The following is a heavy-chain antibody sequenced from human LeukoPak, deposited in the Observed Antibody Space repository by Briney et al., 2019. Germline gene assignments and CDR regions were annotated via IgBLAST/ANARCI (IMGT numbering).Heavy chain of an antibody. CDR1: GGSFSGYY. J-gene: IGHJ2*01. CDR2: INHSGST. Sequence: PSETLSLTCAVYGGSFSGYYWSWIRQPPGKGLEWIGEINHSGSTNYNPSLKSRVTISVDTSKNQFSLKLSSVTAADTAVYYCARAAEYSSSWYSGGYWYFDLWGRGTLVTVSS. D-gene: IGHD6-13*01. CDR3: ARAAEYSSSWYSGGYWYFDL. V-gene: IGHV4-34*01.